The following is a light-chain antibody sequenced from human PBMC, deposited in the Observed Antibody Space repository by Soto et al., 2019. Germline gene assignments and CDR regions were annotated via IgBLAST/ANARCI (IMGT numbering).Light chain of an antibody. CDR1: SRDVGGYNY. CDR2: GVT. CDR3: RSYTSSSTWV. Sequence: QSALTQPASVSGSPGQSITISCTGTSRDVGGYNYVSWYQQYPGKAPKLMIYGVTNRPSGVSNRFSGSKTGNTASLTISGLQAEDEAYYYCRSYTSSSTWVFGGGTKLTVL. V-gene: IGLV2-14*01. J-gene: IGLJ3*02.